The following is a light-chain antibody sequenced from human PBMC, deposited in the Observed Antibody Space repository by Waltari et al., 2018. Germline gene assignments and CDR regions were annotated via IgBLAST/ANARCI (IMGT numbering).Light chain of an antibody. CDR2: EAS. J-gene: IGKJ2*01. CDR3: LQYDSYSYT. Sequence: IQMTQYPSTLSASVGDRVTITCRASQSISGWFAWYQQKPGKAPKLLIYEASSLESGVPSRFSGSGSGTEFTLTVSSLQPDDFATYYCLQYDSYSYTFGQGTKLEIK. V-gene: IGKV1-5*03. CDR1: QSISGW.